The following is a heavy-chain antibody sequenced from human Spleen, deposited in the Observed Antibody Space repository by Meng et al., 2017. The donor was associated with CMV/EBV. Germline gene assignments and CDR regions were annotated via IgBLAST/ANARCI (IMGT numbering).Heavy chain of an antibody. CDR3: VRSRWELGGGAFDI. V-gene: IGHV1-8*02. D-gene: IGHD1-26*01. CDR1: GYTFTSYG. CDR2: VNPNSGNT. Sequence: ASVKVSCKASGYTFTSYGISWVRQAPGQGLEWMGWVNPNSGNTGYAQKFQGRVTMTRYTSISTAYMELSSLRSEDTAVYHCVRSRWELGGGAFDIWGQGTTVTVSS. J-gene: IGHJ3*02.